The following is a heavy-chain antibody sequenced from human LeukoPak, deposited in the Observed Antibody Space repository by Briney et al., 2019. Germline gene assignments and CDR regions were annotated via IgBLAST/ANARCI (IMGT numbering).Heavy chain of an antibody. Sequence: GASVKVSCKASGYTFTSYGISWVRQAPGQGLEWMGWISAYNGNTNYAQKFQGRVTMTRDTSISTAYMELSSLRSDDTAVYYCAREFRAGVTTLNYYYYMDVWGKGTTVTVSS. V-gene: IGHV1-18*01. J-gene: IGHJ6*03. CDR2: ISAYNGNT. CDR3: AREFRAGVTTLNYYYYMDV. D-gene: IGHD4-11*01. CDR1: GYTFTSYG.